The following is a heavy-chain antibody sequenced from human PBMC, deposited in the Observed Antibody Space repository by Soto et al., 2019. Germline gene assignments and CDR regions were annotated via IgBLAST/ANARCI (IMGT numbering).Heavy chain of an antibody. V-gene: IGHV1-69*04. D-gene: IGHD3-3*01. CDR3: AREGRITIFGLVINWFDP. CDR1: GGTFSSYA. J-gene: IGHJ5*02. Sequence: ASVKVSCKASGGTFSSYAISWVRQAPGQGLEWMGRIIPILGIANYAQKFQGRVTITADKSTSTAYMELSSLRSEDTAVYYCAREGRITIFGLVINWFDPWGQGTLVTVSS. CDR2: IIPILGIA.